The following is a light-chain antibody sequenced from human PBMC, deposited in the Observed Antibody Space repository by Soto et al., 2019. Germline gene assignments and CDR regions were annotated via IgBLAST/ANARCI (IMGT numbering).Light chain of an antibody. CDR3: QQSYTTPWT. Sequence: DIQMTQSPSSLSASVGDRVTITCRASQSLDRYLNWYQQKPGKAPQVLIFAASRLQTGVPSRFSGTGTGTDFPLTISSLQPEDFATYYCQQSYTTPWTFGLGTKVEIK. CDR1: QSLDRY. CDR2: AAS. V-gene: IGKV1-39*01. J-gene: IGKJ1*01.